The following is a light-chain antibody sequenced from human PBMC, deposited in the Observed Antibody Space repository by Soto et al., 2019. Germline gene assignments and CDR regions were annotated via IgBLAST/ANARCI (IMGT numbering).Light chain of an antibody. CDR2: DAS. CDR3: QQYDNRPRNT. V-gene: IGKV1-33*01. Sequence: DIQMTQSPSSLSASVGDRVTITCQASQDISKYLNWYQQKPGKAPKLLIYDASNLETGVPSRFSGSGSGTHFTFTISSLQPEDIAIYYCQQYDNRPRNTFGQGTKLEIK. CDR1: QDISKY. J-gene: IGKJ2*01.